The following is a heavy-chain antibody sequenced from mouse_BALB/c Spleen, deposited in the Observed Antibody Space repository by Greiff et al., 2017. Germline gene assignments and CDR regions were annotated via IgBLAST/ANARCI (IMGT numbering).Heavy chain of an antibody. CDR3: ARQGDVY. V-gene: IGHV5-12-1*01. CDR2: ISSGGGST. Sequence: EVKVVESGGGLVKPGGSLKLSCAASGFAFSSYDMSWVRQTPEKRLEWVAYISSGGGSTYYPDTVKGRFTISRDNAKNTLYLQMSSLKSEDTAMYYCARQGDVYWGQGTSVTVSS. J-gene: IGHJ4*01. CDR1: GFAFSSYD.